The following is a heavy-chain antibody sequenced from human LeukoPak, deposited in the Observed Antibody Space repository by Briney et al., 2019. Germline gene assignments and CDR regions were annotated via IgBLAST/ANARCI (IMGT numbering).Heavy chain of an antibody. CDR3: ARAGAGALLIWFLGDGMDV. D-gene: IGHD1-26*01. Sequence: ASVKVSCKASGYMFTTYGISWVRQAPGQGLEWMGWISTGTGDTNYAQKFQDRVTMTIDTSANTAHMELRSLRSDDTAVHYCARAGAGALLIWFLGDGMDVWGQGTTVTVSS. CDR1: GYMFTTYG. CDR2: ISTGTGDT. J-gene: IGHJ6*02. V-gene: IGHV1-18*01.